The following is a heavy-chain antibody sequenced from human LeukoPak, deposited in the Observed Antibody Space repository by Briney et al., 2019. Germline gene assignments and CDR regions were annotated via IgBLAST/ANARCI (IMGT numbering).Heavy chain of an antibody. D-gene: IGHD1-26*01. CDR1: GFTFSSYG. V-gene: IGHV3-33*06. Sequence: GRSLRLSCAASGFTFSSYGMHWVRQAPGKGLEWVAVIWYDGSNKYYADSVKGRFTISRDNSKNTLYLQMNSLRAEDTAVYYCAKFGGSYDLDYWGQGTLVTVSS. J-gene: IGHJ4*02. CDR3: AKFGGSYDLDY. CDR2: IWYDGSNK.